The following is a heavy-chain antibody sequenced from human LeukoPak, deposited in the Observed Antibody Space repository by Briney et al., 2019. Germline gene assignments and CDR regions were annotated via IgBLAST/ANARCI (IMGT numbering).Heavy chain of an antibody. V-gene: IGHV3-64*01. Sequence: GGSLRLSYAASGFTFTTYTIHWVRQAPGKGLEYVSAVVGNGGTTYYANSVKGRFTISRDNSKNTVYLQMGSLRAEDTAVYYCARERAYYYFDYWGQGALVTVSS. CDR3: ARERAYYYFDY. J-gene: IGHJ4*02. CDR2: VVGNGGTT. D-gene: IGHD2-21*01. CDR1: GFTFTTYT.